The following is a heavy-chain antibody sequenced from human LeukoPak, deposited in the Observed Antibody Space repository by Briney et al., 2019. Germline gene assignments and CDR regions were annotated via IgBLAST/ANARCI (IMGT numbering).Heavy chain of an antibody. Sequence: ASVKVSCKASEYTFTSYDINWVRQATGQGLEWMGWMNPNSGNTVYAQKFQGRVTMTRDTSISTAYMELSSLRSEDTAVYYCATGGFTMVRGVIGYWGQGTLVTVSS. V-gene: IGHV1-8*01. D-gene: IGHD3-10*01. J-gene: IGHJ4*02. CDR3: ATGGFTMVRGVIGY. CDR2: MNPNSGNT. CDR1: EYTFTSYD.